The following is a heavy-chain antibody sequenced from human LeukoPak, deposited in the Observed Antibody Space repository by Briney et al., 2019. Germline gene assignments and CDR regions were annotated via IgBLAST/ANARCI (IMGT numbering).Heavy chain of an antibody. Sequence: GGSLRLSCAASGFTFSTYAMHWVRQPPGKGLGWVSAISGSGGATYHADADSVKGRFTISRDNAKNSLYLQMNSLRAEDTAVYYCARDCGREGFDYWGQGTLVTVSS. V-gene: IGHV3-23*01. CDR1: GFTFSTYA. CDR2: ISGSGGAT. CDR3: ARDCGREGFDY. J-gene: IGHJ4*02.